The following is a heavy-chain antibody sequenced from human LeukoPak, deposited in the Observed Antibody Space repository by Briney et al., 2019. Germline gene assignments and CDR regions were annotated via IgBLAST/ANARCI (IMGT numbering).Heavy chain of an antibody. CDR2: TYYRSKWYN. CDR1: GDSVSSNSAA. J-gene: IGHJ6*02. Sequence: SQTLSLTCAISGDSVSSNSAAWNWIRQSPSRGLEWLGRTYYRSKWYNDYAVSVKSRITINPDTSKNQFSLQLNSVTPKDTAVYYCAREQVIWSPPAHYYYYYGMDVWGQGTTVTVSS. D-gene: IGHD1-1*01. V-gene: IGHV6-1*01. CDR3: AREQVIWSPPAHYYYYYGMDV.